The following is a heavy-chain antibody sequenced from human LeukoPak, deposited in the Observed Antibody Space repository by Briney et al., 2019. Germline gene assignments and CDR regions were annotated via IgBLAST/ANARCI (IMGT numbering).Heavy chain of an antibody. CDR1: GLTFSASG. J-gene: IGHJ4*02. Sequence: GGSLRLSCTASGLTFSASGFNWVRQAPGKGLEWVASIGPTGSDRYHADSIKGRFTTSRDNANNFLYLQMNSLRAEDTAVYYCATETNGRHYDYWGQGALLTVSS. V-gene: IGHV3-21*06. D-gene: IGHD1-14*01. CDR2: IGPTGSDR. CDR3: ATETNGRHYDY.